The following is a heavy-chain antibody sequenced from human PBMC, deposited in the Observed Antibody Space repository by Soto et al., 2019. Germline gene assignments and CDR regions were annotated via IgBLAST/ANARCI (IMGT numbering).Heavy chain of an antibody. J-gene: IGHJ4*02. CDR2: IYYSGST. CDR3: ARMTNFNYGDYDY. CDR1: GGSISSSSYY. Sequence: QLQVQESGPGLVKPSETLSLTCTVSGGSISSSSYYWGWIRQPPGKGLEWIGSIYYSGSTYYNPSLKSRVTISVDTSKNQFSLELSSVTAADTAVYYCARMTNFNYGDYDYWGQGTLVTVSS. D-gene: IGHD4-17*01. V-gene: IGHV4-39*01.